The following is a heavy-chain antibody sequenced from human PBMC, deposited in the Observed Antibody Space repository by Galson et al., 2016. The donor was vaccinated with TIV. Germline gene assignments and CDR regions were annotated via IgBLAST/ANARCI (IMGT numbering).Heavy chain of an antibody. D-gene: IGHD5-12*01. CDR1: GFSFSSYR. J-gene: IGHJ6*03. CDR3: ARVRTDYRGSHYMDV. CDR2: ISDTFRFI. V-gene: IGHV3-21*01. Sequence: SLRLSCAASGFSFSSYRMNWVRQAPGKGLEWVSFISDTFRFIYYGDSVQGRFTISRDNAKNTLYLELNSLRAEDTAVYYCARVRTDYRGSHYMDVWGKGTTVTVSS.